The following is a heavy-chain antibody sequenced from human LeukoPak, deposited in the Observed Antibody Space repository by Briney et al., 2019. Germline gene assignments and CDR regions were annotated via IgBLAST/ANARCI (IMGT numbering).Heavy chain of an antibody. D-gene: IGHD6-19*01. CDR1: GYIFSSYA. J-gene: IGHJ4*02. Sequence: ASVKVSCKASGYIFSSYAMHWVRQAPGQRLEWMGWINAGNGNTKYSQKFQGRVTITRDTSASTAYMELSSLRSEDTAVYYCARAPGQWLPRAYFDYWGQGTLVTVSS. V-gene: IGHV1-3*01. CDR3: ARAPGQWLPRAYFDY. CDR2: INAGNGNT.